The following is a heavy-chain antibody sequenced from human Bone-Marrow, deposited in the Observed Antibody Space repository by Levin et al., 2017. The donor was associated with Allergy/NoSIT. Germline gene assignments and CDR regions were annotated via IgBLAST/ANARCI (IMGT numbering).Heavy chain of an antibody. CDR3: AKLAVIAAAGFDY. V-gene: IGHV3-30*18. J-gene: IGHJ4*02. Sequence: GGSLRLSCAASGFTFSSYGMHWVRQAPGKGLEWVAVISYDGSNKYYADSVKGRFTISRDNSKNTLYLQMNSLRAEDTAVYYCAKLAVIAAAGFDYWGQGTLVTVSS. CDR1: GFTFSSYG. CDR2: ISYDGSNK. D-gene: IGHD6-13*01.